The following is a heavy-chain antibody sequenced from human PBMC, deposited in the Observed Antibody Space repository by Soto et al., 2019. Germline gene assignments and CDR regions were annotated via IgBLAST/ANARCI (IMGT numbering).Heavy chain of an antibody. CDR2: ISAYNGNT. V-gene: IGHV1-18*01. CDR3: ASHNSGTYSGSLDY. CDR1: GYTLTTYG. D-gene: IGHD1-26*01. J-gene: IGHJ4*02. Sequence: ASVKLSCKASGYTLTTYGISWVRQAPGQGLEWMGWISAYNGNTDYAQNFQGRVTLTTDTSKSTAYMELKSLRSDDTAVYYCASHNSGTYSGSLDYWGKGTLVTVSS.